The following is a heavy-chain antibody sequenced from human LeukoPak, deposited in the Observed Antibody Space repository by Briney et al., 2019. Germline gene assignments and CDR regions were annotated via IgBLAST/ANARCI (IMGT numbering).Heavy chain of an antibody. Sequence: SETLSLTCVVYGGSFSDYYWSWIRQPPGKGLEWIGEIDHSGITNYNPSLESRVSISVDTSKNQFSLNLSSVTAADTAVYYCASGDGEGWHHYWGQGTLVTVST. CDR2: IDHSGIT. J-gene: IGHJ4*02. D-gene: IGHD3-10*01. CDR1: GGSFSDYY. CDR3: ASGDGEGWHHY. V-gene: IGHV4-34*01.